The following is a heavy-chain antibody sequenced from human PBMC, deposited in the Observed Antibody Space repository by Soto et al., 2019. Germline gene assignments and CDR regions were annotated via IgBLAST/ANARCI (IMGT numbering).Heavy chain of an antibody. CDR3: ARDLDTAKYYYYYGMDV. V-gene: IGHV3-30-3*01. CDR1: GFTFSSYA. J-gene: IGHJ6*02. CDR2: ISYDGSNK. D-gene: IGHD5-18*01. Sequence: GGSLRLSCAASGFTFSSYAMHWVRQAPGKGLEWVAVISYDGSNKYYADSVKGRFTISRDNSKNTLYLQMNSLRAEDTAVYYCARDLDTAKYYYYYGMDVWGQGTTVTVSS.